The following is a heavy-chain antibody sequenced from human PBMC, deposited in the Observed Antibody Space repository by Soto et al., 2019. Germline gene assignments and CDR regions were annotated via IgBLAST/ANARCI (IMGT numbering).Heavy chain of an antibody. CDR1: GFTYSSYS. CDR2: ISSSSSYI. V-gene: IGHV3-21*01. CDR3: ARRLLLQRGAFDI. D-gene: IGHD2-21*02. Sequence: GGSLRLSCAASGFTYSSYSMNWVRQAPGKGLEWVSSISSSSSYIYYADSVKGRFTISRDNAKNSLYLQMNSLRAEDTAVYYCARRLLLQRGAFDIWGQGTMVTV. J-gene: IGHJ3*02.